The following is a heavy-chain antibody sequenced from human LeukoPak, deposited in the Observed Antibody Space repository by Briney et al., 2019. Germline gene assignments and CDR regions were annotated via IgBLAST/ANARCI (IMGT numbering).Heavy chain of an antibody. CDR2: ISTYNGKT. V-gene: IGHV1-18*01. CDR1: GYTFTGHG. Sequence: ASAKVSCKASGYTFTGHGFSWVRQAPGQGLEWMGWISTYNGKTISAQKYQGRLTMTTDTSTSTAYMELRSLGFDDTAVYYCARDPFGGYYVSGGYWALDYWGQGTLVTVSS. D-gene: IGHD3-22*01. J-gene: IGHJ4*02. CDR3: ARDPFGGYYVSGGYWALDY.